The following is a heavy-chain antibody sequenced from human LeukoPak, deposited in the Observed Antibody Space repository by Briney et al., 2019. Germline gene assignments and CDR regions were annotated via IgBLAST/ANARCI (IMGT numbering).Heavy chain of an antibody. CDR3: AKDLQFWWFDP. V-gene: IGHV3-74*01. CDR1: GFSFSSFW. CDR2: INSDGRTT. Sequence: GGSLRLSCAASGFSFSSFWMHWVRQVPGKGLLWVSGINSDGRTTGYADSVKGRFTISRDNAKNSLYLQMNSLRAEDTAVYYCAKDLQFWWFDPWGQGTLVTVSS. J-gene: IGHJ5*02. D-gene: IGHD3-3*02.